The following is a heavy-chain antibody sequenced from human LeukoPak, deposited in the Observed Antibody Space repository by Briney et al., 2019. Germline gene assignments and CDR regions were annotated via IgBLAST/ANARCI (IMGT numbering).Heavy chain of an antibody. CDR1: GFTFRHYN. CDR3: ARDGRPYGHDFDS. J-gene: IGHJ4*02. Sequence: PGGSLRLSCAASGFTFRHYNINWFRQAPGRGLEWVGFIRSKADGGTTEYAASVKGRFTISRDDSKNVAYLQINNLGAEDTALYFCARDGRPYGHDFDSWGQGTLVTVSS. CDR2: IRSKADGGTT. V-gene: IGHV3-49*03. D-gene: IGHD4-17*01.